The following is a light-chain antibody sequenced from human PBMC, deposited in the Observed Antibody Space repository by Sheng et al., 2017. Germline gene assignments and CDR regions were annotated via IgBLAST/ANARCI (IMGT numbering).Light chain of an antibody. CDR1: QGVNRH. J-gene: IGKJ1*01. CDR3: QQYYNISQM. CDR2: GAS. V-gene: IGKV3-15*01. Sequence: ETLMTQSPATLSVSPGDSATLSCRTSQGVNRHLAWYKQKPGQAPRLLIYGASTRAAGIPARFSGSGSGTEFTLTISSLQSEDFATYYCQQYYNISQMFAQGTKVDLK.